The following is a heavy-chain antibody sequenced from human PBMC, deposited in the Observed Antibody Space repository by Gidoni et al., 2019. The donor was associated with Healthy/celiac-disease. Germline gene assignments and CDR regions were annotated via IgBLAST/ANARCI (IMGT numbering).Heavy chain of an antibody. CDR1: GFTFSSYA. Sequence: EVQLLESGGGLVQPGGSLSLACAASGFTFSSYAMSWVRQAPGKGLEWVSGISCSGVSTYYADSVKVRFTISRDNSKNTLFLQMNSLRAEDTAVYYCAKGDIVVVPAAYRPFDSWGQGTLGTVSS. CDR3: AKGDIVVVPAAYRPFDS. CDR2: ISCSGVST. D-gene: IGHD2-2*01. V-gene: IGHV3-23*01. J-gene: IGHJ4*02.